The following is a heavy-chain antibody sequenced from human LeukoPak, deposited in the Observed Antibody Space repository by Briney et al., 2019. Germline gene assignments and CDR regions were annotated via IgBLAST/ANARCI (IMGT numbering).Heavy chain of an antibody. D-gene: IGHD6-19*01. V-gene: IGHV4-39*01. Sequence: NPSETLSLTCTVSGGSISSRSDYWGWIRQPPGKGLEWIGSIYYSGNTYYNPSLKSRVTISVDTSKKQFSLKLSSVTAADTAVYYCASTPSGSSAWYYFDKWGQGTLVTVSS. CDR3: ASTPSGSSAWYYFDK. CDR2: IYYSGNT. CDR1: GGSISSRSDY. J-gene: IGHJ4*02.